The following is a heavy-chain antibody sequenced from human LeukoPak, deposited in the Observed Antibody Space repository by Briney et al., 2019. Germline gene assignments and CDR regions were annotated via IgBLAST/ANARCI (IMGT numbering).Heavy chain of an antibody. V-gene: IGHV3-23*01. J-gene: IGHJ4*02. CDR2: VGSDDNT. D-gene: IGHD2-15*01. CDR3: AKDLSWWAAADY. CDR1: GFTLTRNA. Sequence: GGSLRLSCAASGFTLTRNAMSWVRQTPGRGREGVSGVGSDDNTHYTDSVRGHFTISRDNANNTLFLQMNSLRVEDTAVYYYAKDLSWWAAADYWGQGALVTVSS.